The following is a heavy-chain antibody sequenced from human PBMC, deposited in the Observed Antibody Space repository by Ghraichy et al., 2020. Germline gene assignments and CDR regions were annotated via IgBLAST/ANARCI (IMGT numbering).Heavy chain of an antibody. J-gene: IGHJ4*02. D-gene: IGHD3-22*01. CDR1: GGSIDSYY. Sequence: GSLRLSCTVSGGSIDSYYWGWIRQPPGKGLEWIGFIYYTGTTNYNPSLKSRVTISVDTSKNHFSLKLSSVTAADTAVYYCARGKYYYDSSGYSRYYFDYWGQGTLVTVSS. CDR3: ARGKYYYDSSGYSRYYFDY. V-gene: IGHV4-59*01. CDR2: IYYTGTT.